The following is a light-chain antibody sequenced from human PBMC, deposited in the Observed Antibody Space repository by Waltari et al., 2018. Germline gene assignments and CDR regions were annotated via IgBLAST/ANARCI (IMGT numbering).Light chain of an antibody. J-gene: IGLJ3*02. CDR1: SSNIGNYL. CDR2: DNY. CDR3: ATWDNSLTAVV. Sequence: QSVLTQPPSVSAAPGQKVTISCSGSSSNIGNYLVSWYHQLPGATPKLLIYDNYKRPSGIPDRSSASKSGTSATLDITGLQIGDEADYYCATWDNSLTAVVFGGGTKLTVL. V-gene: IGLV1-51*01.